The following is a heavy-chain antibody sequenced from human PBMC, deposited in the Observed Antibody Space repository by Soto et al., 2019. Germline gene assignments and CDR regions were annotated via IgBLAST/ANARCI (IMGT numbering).Heavy chain of an antibody. D-gene: IGHD3-10*01. J-gene: IGHJ5*02. CDR3: ARAQVLLWFGELPYGGWFNP. CDR1: GGSISSGGYY. Sequence: SETLSLTCTVSGGSISSGGYYWSWSRQHPGKGLEWIGYIYYSGSTYYNPSLKSRVTISVDTSKNQSSLKLSSGTAADTAVYYCARAQVLLWFGELPYGGWFNPWGQGTLVTVSS. CDR2: IYYSGST. V-gene: IGHV4-31*03.